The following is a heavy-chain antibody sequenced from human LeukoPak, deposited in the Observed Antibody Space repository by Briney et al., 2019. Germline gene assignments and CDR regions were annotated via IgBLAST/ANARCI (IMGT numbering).Heavy chain of an antibody. D-gene: IGHD3-9*01. V-gene: IGHV3-48*03. CDR3: ARELRYFDWLFYNWFDP. CDR1: GFTFSSYE. CDR2: ISSSGSTI. J-gene: IGHJ5*02. Sequence: PGGSLRLSCAASGFTFSSYEMNWVRQAPGKGLEWVSYISSSGSTIYYADSVKGRFTISRDNAKNSLYLQMNSLRAEDTAVYYCARELRYFDWLFYNWFDPWGQGTLVTVSS.